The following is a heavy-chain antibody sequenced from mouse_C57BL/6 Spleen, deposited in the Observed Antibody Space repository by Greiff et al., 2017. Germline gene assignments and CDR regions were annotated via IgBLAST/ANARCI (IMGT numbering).Heavy chain of an antibody. CDR1: GYAFSSSW. CDR3: ARWEIYYAMDY. Sequence: QVQLQQSGPELVKPGASVKISCKASGYAFSSSWMNWVKQRPGKGLEWIGRIYPGDGDTNYNGKFKGKATLTADKSSSTAYMQLSSLTSEYAAVYFCARWEIYYAMDYWGQGTSVTVSS. CDR2: IYPGDGDT. V-gene: IGHV1-82*01. J-gene: IGHJ4*01. D-gene: IGHD4-1*01.